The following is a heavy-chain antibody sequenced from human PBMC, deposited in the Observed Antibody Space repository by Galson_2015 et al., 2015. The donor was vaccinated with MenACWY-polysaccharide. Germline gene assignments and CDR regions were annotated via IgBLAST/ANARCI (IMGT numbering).Heavy chain of an antibody. Sequence: SLRLSCAASGFTFSSSWMHWVRQAPGKGLEWVSGISGSGGTTYYADSVKGRFTISRDNSKNTLYLQMNSLRAEDTAVYYCANRMTTVGAFDIWGHGTMVTVSS. CDR3: ANRMTTVGAFDI. V-gene: IGHV3-23*01. J-gene: IGHJ3*02. CDR2: ISGSGGTT. D-gene: IGHD4-23*01. CDR1: GFTFSSSW.